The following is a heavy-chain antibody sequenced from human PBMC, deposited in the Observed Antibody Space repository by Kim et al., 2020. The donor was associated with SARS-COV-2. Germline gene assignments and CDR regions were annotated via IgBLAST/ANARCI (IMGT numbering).Heavy chain of an antibody. CDR2: ISAYNGNT. Sequence: ASVQVSCKASGYTFTSYGISWVRQPPGKGLEGMGWISAYNGNTNYAQKLQGRVTMNTDTSTSTAYMELRGLRSDDTAVYYCARDFREYSSSFYYFDYWGQGTLVTVSS. CDR3: ARDFREYSSSFYYFDY. J-gene: IGHJ4*02. CDR1: GYTFTSYG. V-gene: IGHV1-18*04. D-gene: IGHD6-13*01.